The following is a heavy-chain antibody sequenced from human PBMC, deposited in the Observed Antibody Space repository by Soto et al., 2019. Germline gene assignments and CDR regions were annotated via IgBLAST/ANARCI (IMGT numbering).Heavy chain of an antibody. J-gene: IGHJ3*02. D-gene: IGHD3-16*01. CDR2: SRADNSHP. Sequence: QVQLLEYGPEVKKPGASVKVSCRAIGYRFTEFGNSWVRQAPGQGLEWVGWSRADNSHPNYAKSLQGRVNVTTDPSSNTAYMEVLNLTSADTAVYYFARAADRFDFVWGRNDALDIWGQGTLVFVSS. CDR3: ARAADRFDFVWGRNDALDI. V-gene: IGHV1-18*01. CDR1: GYRFTEFG.